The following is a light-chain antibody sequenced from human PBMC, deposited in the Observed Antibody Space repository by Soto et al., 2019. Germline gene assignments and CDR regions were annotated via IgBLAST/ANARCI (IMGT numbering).Light chain of an antibody. CDR3: QSYDSSLSAPYV. J-gene: IGLJ1*01. V-gene: IGLV1-40*01. Sequence: QSVLTQPPSVSGAPGQRITISCTGSSSNIGAHSDVYWYQHLPGTAPKLLIYDNNNRPSGVPDRFSGPKSGTSASLAITGLQADDEADYYCQSYDSSLSAPYVFGTGTKVTVL. CDR1: SSNIGAHSD. CDR2: DNN.